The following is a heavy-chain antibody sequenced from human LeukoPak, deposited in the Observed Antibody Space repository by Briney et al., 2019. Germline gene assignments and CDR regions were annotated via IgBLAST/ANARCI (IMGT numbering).Heavy chain of an antibody. J-gene: IGHJ3*02. Sequence: GGFLRLSCTASGFSFSSPGMNWVRQAPGKGLEWVSSINGESTFKVYADSVKGRFTISRDNAKNSLYLQMDSLRAEDTAVYYCAKYQTGTWTSYDSSDIWGQGTLVTVSS. D-gene: IGHD1-7*01. CDR3: AKYQTGTWTSYDSSDI. CDR1: GFSFSSPG. V-gene: IGHV3-21*01. CDR2: INGESTFK.